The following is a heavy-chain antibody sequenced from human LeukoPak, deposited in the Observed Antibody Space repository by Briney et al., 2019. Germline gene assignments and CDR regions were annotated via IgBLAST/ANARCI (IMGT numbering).Heavy chain of an antibody. Sequence: GGSLRLSCAASGFTFSSYNMNWVRQAPGKGLEWVSYISGSSNTMYYADSVKGRFTISRDNAKNTLYLQMNSLRAEDTAVYFCARVPGYSSGWYDSWGQGTLVTVSS. D-gene: IGHD6-19*01. J-gene: IGHJ5*01. CDR2: ISGSSNTM. V-gene: IGHV3-48*04. CDR1: GFTFSSYN. CDR3: ARVPGYSSGWYDS.